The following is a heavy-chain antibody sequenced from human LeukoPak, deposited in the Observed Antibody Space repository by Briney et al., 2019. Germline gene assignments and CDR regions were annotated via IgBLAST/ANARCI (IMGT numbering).Heavy chain of an antibody. CDR1: GFTFSSYA. CDR3: AKEPGRGYSYGYRGYFDY. Sequence: GGSLRLSCAASGFTFSSYAMSWVRQAPGKGLEWVSAITVSGGSTYYADSVKGRFTISRDNSKNTLYLQMNSLRAEDTSVYYCAKEPGRGYSYGYRGYFDYWGQGTLVTVSS. D-gene: IGHD5-18*01. V-gene: IGHV3-23*01. CDR2: ITVSGGST. J-gene: IGHJ4*02.